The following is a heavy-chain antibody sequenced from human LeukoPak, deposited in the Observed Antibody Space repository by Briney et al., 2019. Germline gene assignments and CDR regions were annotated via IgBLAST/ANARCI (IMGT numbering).Heavy chain of an antibody. Sequence: PGGSLRLSCAASGFTFSSYAMSWVRQAPGKGLEWVSAISGSGGSTYYADSVKGRFTISRDNAKNSLYLQMNSLRAEDTAVYYCARALPVPRENSSWGQGTLVTVSS. J-gene: IGHJ4*02. D-gene: IGHD2-2*01. CDR2: ISGSGGST. CDR1: GFTFSSYA. V-gene: IGHV3-23*01. CDR3: ARALPVPRENSS.